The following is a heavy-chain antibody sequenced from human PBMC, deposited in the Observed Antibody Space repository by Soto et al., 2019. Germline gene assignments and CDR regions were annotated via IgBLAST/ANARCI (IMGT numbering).Heavy chain of an antibody. J-gene: IGHJ4*02. CDR2: SRNKVIGYTT. CDR3: ARGAPPFDD. Sequence: EVQLVQSGGGLVQPGGSLRLSCAASGLTLSDHYMDWVRHTPGKGMEWIGRSRNKVIGYTTEYDASVKGRFTSSRDESKNSLLLQMNSLRTDDTSVYYCARGAPPFDDWGQGTLVNVSS. V-gene: IGHV3-72*01. CDR1: GLTLSDHY.